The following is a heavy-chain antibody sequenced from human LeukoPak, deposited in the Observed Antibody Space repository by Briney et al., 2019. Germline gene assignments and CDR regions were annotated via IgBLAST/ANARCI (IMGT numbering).Heavy chain of an antibody. CDR2: ISGSGGST. V-gene: IGHV3-23*01. CDR3: AKGPYYDILTGYSYYFDY. D-gene: IGHD3-9*01. J-gene: IGHJ4*02. Sequence: GGSLRLSCAASGFTFSSYAMSWVRQAPGKGLEWVSAISGSGGSTYYADSVKGRFTISRDNSKNTLYLQMNSLRAEDTALYYCAKGPYYDILTGYSYYFDYWGQGTLVTVSS. CDR1: GFTFSSYA.